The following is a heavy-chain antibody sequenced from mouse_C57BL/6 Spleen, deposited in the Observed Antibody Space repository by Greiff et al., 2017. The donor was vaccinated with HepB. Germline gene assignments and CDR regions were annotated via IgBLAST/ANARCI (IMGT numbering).Heavy chain of an antibody. CDR1: GFSFNTYA. CDR3: VSHITTENWYFDV. D-gene: IGHD1-1*01. J-gene: IGHJ1*03. Sequence: EVQLVESGGGLVQPKGSLKLSCAASGFSFNTYAMNWVRQAPGKGLEWVARIRSKSNNYATYYADSVKDRFTISRDDSESMLYLQMNNLKTEDTAMYYCVSHITTENWYFDVWGTGTTVTVSS. CDR2: IRSKSNNYAT. V-gene: IGHV10-1*01.